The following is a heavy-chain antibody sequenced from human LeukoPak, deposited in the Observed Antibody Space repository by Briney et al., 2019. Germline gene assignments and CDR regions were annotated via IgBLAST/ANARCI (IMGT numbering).Heavy chain of an antibody. CDR3: ARESVVVAGTVDY. Sequence: GGSLRLSCAASGFILSNYGMNWVRQAPGRGLEWVAIIWDDGKNKYYADSVKGRFTISRDNYKNTLYLQMNSLRAEDTAVYYCARESVVVAGTVDYWGQGTLVTVSS. V-gene: IGHV3-33*01. CDR1: GFILSNYG. J-gene: IGHJ4*02. CDR2: IWDDGKNK. D-gene: IGHD6-19*01.